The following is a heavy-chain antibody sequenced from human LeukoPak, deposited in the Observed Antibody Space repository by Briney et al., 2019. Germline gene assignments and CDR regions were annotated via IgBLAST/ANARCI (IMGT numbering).Heavy chain of an antibody. CDR3: ARVYSSGWYIPNYYYYMDV. J-gene: IGHJ6*03. Sequence: PGGSLRLSCAASGFSFSDYYMTWIRQPPGKGLKWVSYISISTKTIYYADSVKGRFTISRDNAKNSLYLQMNSLRAEDTAVYYCARVYSSGWYIPNYYYYMDVWGKGTTVAISS. D-gene: IGHD6-19*01. CDR1: GFSFSDYY. CDR2: ISISTKTI. V-gene: IGHV3-11*04.